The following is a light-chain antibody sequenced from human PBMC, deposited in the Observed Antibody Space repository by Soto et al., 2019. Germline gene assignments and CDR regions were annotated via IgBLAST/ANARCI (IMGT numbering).Light chain of an antibody. J-gene: IGKJ2*01. CDR3: QQHGRTYI. CDR2: AAS. V-gene: IGKV3-20*01. CDR1: QSVSASH. Sequence: EIVLTQSPGTLSLSPGERATLSCRASQSVSASHLVWYQQKPGQAPRLLIYAASSRAAGISDRFSGSGYGTDFTLTISRVEPEDFAVYYCQQHGRTYIFGQGTKLAVK.